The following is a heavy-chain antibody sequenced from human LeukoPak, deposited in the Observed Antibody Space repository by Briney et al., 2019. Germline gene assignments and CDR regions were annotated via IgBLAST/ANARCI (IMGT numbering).Heavy chain of an antibody. CDR3: AKDPTHYRVWDDYDSSVLSC. Sequence: GGSLRLSCAASGFTVSSKYMSWVRQAPGKGLEWVSVIYSGGSTYYADSVKGRFTISRDNSKNTLYLQMNSLRAEDTAVYYCAKDPTHYRVWDDYDSSVLSCWGQGTLVTVSS. D-gene: IGHD3-22*01. CDR1: GFTVSSKY. CDR2: IYSGGST. J-gene: IGHJ4*02. V-gene: IGHV3-66*01.